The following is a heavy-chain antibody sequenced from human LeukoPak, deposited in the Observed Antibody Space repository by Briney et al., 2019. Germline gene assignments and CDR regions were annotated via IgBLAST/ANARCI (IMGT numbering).Heavy chain of an antibody. J-gene: IGHJ4*02. V-gene: IGHV4-59*01. D-gene: IGHD3-9*01. CDR3: ASLRYFDSL. CDR2: IYYSGST. CDR1: GGSISSYY. Sequence: SETLSLTCTVSGGSISSYYWSWVRQPPGKGLEWIGFIYYSGSTNYNPSLKSRVTISVDTSKNQFSLKLNSVTAADSAVYYCASLRYFDSLWGQGTLVTVSS.